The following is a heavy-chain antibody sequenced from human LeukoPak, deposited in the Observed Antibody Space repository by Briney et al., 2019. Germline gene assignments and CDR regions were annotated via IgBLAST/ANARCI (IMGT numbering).Heavy chain of an antibody. D-gene: IGHD2-2*01. CDR2: MNPNSGNT. Sequence: ASVKVSCKASGYTFTSYPITWVRQATGQGLEWMGWMNPNSGNTGYAQKFQGRVTMTRNTSISTAYMELSSLRSEDTAVYYCARGLTLGYCSSTSCSDFDYWGQGTLVTVSS. CDR3: ARGLTLGYCSSTSCSDFDY. V-gene: IGHV1-8*02. CDR1: GYTFTSYP. J-gene: IGHJ4*02.